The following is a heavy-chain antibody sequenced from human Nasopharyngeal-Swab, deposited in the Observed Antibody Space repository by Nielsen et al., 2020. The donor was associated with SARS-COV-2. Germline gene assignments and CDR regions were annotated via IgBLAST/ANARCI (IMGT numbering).Heavy chain of an antibody. D-gene: IGHD3-16*01. CDR2: INHSGST. V-gene: IGHV4-34*01. CDR3: ARGRIGGVTGNWFDP. J-gene: IGHJ5*02. Sequence: WIRQPPGKGLEWIGEINHSGSTNYNPSLKSRVTISVDTSKNQFSLKLSSVTAADTAVYYCARGRIGGVTGNWFDPWGQGTLVTVSS.